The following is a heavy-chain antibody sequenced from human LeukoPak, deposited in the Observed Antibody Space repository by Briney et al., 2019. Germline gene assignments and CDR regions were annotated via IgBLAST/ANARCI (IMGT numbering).Heavy chain of an antibody. V-gene: IGHV4-59*01. J-gene: IGHJ4*02. Sequence: PSETLSLTCTVSGGSISSYYWSWIRQPPGKGLEWIGHIYYSGSTNYNPSLKRRVTMSIDTSKNQFSLKLSSVTAADTAVYYCARGAAGYSYGWGQGTLVTVSS. D-gene: IGHD5-18*01. CDR2: IYYSGST. CDR3: ARGAAGYSYG. CDR1: GGSISSYY.